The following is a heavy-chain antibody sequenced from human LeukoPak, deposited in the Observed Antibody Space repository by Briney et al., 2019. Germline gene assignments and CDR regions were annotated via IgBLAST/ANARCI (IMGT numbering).Heavy chain of an antibody. Sequence: SSETLSLTCTVSGGSISSSSYYWGWIRQPPGKGLEWIGSIYYSGSTYYNPSLKSRVTISVDTSKNQSSLKLSSVTAADTAVYYCARGTSSSWYRWFDYWGQGTLVTVSS. CDR2: IYYSGST. V-gene: IGHV4-39*01. J-gene: IGHJ4*02. D-gene: IGHD6-13*01. CDR1: GGSISSSSYY. CDR3: ARGTSSSWYRWFDY.